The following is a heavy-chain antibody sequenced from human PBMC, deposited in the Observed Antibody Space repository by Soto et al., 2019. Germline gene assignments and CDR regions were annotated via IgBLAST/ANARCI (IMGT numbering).Heavy chain of an antibody. J-gene: IGHJ3*02. V-gene: IGHV3-21*01. D-gene: IGHD2-15*01. CDR1: GFTFSSYS. Sequence: GGSLRLSCAASGFTFSSYSMNWVRQAPGKGLEWVSSISSSSSYIYYADSVKGRFTISRDNAKNSLYLQTNSLRAEDTAVYYCARDRGWGYCSGGSCYSYAFDIWGQGTMVTVSS. CDR2: ISSSSSYI. CDR3: ARDRGWGYCSGGSCYSYAFDI.